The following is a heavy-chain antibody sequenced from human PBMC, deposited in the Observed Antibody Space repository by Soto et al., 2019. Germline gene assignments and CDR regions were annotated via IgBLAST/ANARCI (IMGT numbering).Heavy chain of an antibody. CDR3: ARVRWELPTGYYYYGMDV. V-gene: IGHV6-1*01. D-gene: IGHD1-26*01. J-gene: IGHJ6*02. CDR1: GDSVSSNSAA. CDR2: TYYGSKWYN. Sequence: SQTLSLTCDISGDSVSSNSAAWNWIRQSPSRGLEWLGRTYYGSKWYNDYAVSVKSRITINPDTSKNQFSLQLNSVTPEDTAVYYCARVRWELPTGYYYYGMDVWGQGTTVTVSS.